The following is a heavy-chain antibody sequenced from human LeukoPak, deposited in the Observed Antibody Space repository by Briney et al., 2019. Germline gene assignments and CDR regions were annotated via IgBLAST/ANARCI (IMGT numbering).Heavy chain of an antibody. CDR2: ISVSGGST. CDR3: AKGQKWELPLDY. V-gene: IGHV3-23*01. Sequence: GGSLRLSCAASGFTFSSCAMSWVRQAPGKGLDWVSAISVSGGSTYYADSVEGRFTISRDNSKNTLCLQMNSLRAEDTAVYYCAKGQKWELPLDYWGQGTLVTVSS. D-gene: IGHD1-26*01. CDR1: GFTFSSCA. J-gene: IGHJ4*02.